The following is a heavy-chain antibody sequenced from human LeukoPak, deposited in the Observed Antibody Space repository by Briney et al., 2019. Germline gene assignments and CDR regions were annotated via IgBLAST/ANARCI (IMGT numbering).Heavy chain of an antibody. CDR2: IIISGSST. D-gene: IGHD5-18*01. J-gene: IGHJ4*02. CDR1: GFTFSSYG. CDR3: ATKTAFDY. Sequence: GGSLRLSCAASGFTFSSYGMSWVRQAPGKGLEWVSTIIISGSSTYYADSVKGRFTISRDNSKNTLYLQMSSLRAEDTAVYFCATKTAFDYWGQGTLVTVSP. V-gene: IGHV3-23*01.